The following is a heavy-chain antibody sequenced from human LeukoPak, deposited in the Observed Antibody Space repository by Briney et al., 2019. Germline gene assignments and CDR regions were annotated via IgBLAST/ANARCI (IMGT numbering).Heavy chain of an antibody. CDR2: FDPEDGET. D-gene: IGHD1-26*01. CDR1: GYTLTELS. Sequence: ASVKVSRKVSGYTLTELSMHWVRQAPGKGLEWMGGFDPEDGETIYAQKFQGRVTMTEDTSTDTAYMELSSLRSEDTAVYYCATVPTGKYSGSYLALGAFDYWGQGTLVTVSS. V-gene: IGHV1-24*01. J-gene: IGHJ4*02. CDR3: ATVPTGKYSGSYLALGAFDY.